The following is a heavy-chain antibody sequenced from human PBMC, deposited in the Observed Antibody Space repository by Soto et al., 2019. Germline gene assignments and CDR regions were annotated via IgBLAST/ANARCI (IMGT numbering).Heavy chain of an antibody. CDR2: IYYSGST. Sequence: SETLSLTCTVSGGSISSYYWTWIRQPPGKGLEWIGYIYYSGSTNYNPSLKSRVAISVDTSKNQFSLKLSSVTAADTAVYYCARCDLGGYYGMDVWGQGTTVTVSS. CDR1: GGSISSYY. D-gene: IGHD3-16*01. CDR3: ARCDLGGYYGMDV. V-gene: IGHV4-59*12. J-gene: IGHJ6*02.